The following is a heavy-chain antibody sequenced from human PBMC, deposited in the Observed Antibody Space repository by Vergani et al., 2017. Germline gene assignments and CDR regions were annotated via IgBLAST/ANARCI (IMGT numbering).Heavy chain of an antibody. D-gene: IGHD6-6*01. CDR1: GFTFSSYA. CDR3: AKGSSSFPYYYYYGMDV. V-gene: IGHV3-23*04. CDR2: ISGSGGST. J-gene: IGHJ6*02. Sequence: VQLVESGGGVVQPGRSLRLSCAASGFTFSSYAMSWVRQAPGKGLEWVSAISGSGGSTYYADSVKGRFTISRDNSKNTLYLQMNSLRAEDTAVYYCAKGSSSFPYYYYYGMDVWGQGTTVTVSS.